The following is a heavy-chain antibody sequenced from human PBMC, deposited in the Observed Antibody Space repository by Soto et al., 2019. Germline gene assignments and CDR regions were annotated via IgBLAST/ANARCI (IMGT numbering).Heavy chain of an antibody. D-gene: IGHD3-10*01. J-gene: IGHJ4*02. CDR1: GGSFSGYY. CDR2: INHSGST. CDR3: ASAGSGSYFVSRARRIAY. Sequence: SETLSLTCAVYGGSFSGYYWSWIRQPPGKGLEWIGEINHSGSTNYNPSLKSRVTISVGTSKNQFSLKLSSVTAADTAVYYCASAGSGSYFVSRARRIAYWGQGTLVTVSS. V-gene: IGHV4-34*01.